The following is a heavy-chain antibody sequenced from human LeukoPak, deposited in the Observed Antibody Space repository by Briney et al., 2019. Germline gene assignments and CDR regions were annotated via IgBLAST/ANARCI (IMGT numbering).Heavy chain of an antibody. CDR1: GGSISTSSYY. Sequence: NASETLSLTCTVSGGSISTSSYYGGWIRQPPGKGLEWIGSFYYTGRTYYNPSLKSRVTISVDTSKNQVSLKLSSVTAADTAVYYCARRSPNSGWPDWGQGTLVTVSS. D-gene: IGHD5-12*01. CDR3: ARRSPNSGWPD. CDR2: FYYTGRT. V-gene: IGHV4-39*01. J-gene: IGHJ4*02.